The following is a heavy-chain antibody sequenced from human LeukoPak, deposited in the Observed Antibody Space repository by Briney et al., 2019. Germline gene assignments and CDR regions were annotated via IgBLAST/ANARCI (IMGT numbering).Heavy chain of an antibody. CDR1: GGTFSSYA. CDR2: IIPIFGTA. V-gene: IGHV1-69*05. CDR3: ARGGDITLDY. D-gene: IGHD1-14*01. J-gene: IGHJ4*02. Sequence: SVKVSSKASGGTFSSYAISWVRQAPGQGLEWMGGIIPIFGTANYAQKFQGRVTMTRNTSISTAYMELSSLRSEDTAVYYCARGGDITLDYWGQGTLVTVSS.